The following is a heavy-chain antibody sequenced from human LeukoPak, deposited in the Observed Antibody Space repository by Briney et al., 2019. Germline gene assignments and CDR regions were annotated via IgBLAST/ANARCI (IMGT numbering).Heavy chain of an antibody. CDR3: ARASRDSSSSNYMRRFDY. V-gene: IGHV4-38-2*01. Sequence: SETLSLTCAVSGYSISSDNYWVWIRQPPGQGLEWTGGICHSGSTYYNPSLKSRVTMSVDTSKNQFSLKLSSVTAADTAVYYCARASRDSSSSNYMRRFDYWGQGTLVTVSS. CDR2: ICHSGST. J-gene: IGHJ4*02. D-gene: IGHD3-22*01. CDR1: GYSISSDNY.